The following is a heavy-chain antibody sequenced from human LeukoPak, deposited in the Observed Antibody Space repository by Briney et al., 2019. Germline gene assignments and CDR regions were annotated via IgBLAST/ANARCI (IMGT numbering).Heavy chain of an antibody. J-gene: IGHJ4*02. CDR1: GFRFSDYW. CDR3: ARLSSAGEDY. Sequence: GGSLRLSCAASGFRFSDYWMFWVRQAPGKGPVWVSHISTDGTSTTYADSVKGRFTISRDNAKNTMYLHMNSLRVEDTAVYYCARLSSAGEDYWGQGTLVTVSS. CDR2: ISTDGTST. D-gene: IGHD2-15*01. V-gene: IGHV3-74*01.